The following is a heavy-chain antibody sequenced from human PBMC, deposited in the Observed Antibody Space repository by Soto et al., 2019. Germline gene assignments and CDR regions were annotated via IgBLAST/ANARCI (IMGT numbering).Heavy chain of an antibody. V-gene: IGHV5-10-1*01. Sequence: GESLKISCKASGYKFTTFWLHWVRQTPGKGLEWLGRIDPTDSFTNYSPPFEGHVTISVDRSISTAYLQWNSLQASDTAIYYCARPASGGSRDAFDVWGQGTRVTVSS. CDR1: GYKFTTFW. D-gene: IGHD2-15*01. CDR3: ARPASGGSRDAFDV. J-gene: IGHJ3*01. CDR2: IDPTDSFT.